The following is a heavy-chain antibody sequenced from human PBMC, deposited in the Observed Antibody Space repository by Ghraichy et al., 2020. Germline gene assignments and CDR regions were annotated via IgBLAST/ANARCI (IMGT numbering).Heavy chain of an antibody. D-gene: IGHD2-2*01. CDR3: ASRYCSVTSCFNSGYGYFDY. CDR2: IKPDGSEK. Sequence: GVLNISCAASGHTFSSYWMTWVRQAPGKGLEWVANIKPDGSEKYYVDSVKGRFTISRDNAKNSLYLQMNSLRAEDTAVYYCASRYCSVTSCFNSGYGYFDYWGQGTLVTVSS. CDR1: GHTFSSYW. J-gene: IGHJ4*02. V-gene: IGHV3-7*01.